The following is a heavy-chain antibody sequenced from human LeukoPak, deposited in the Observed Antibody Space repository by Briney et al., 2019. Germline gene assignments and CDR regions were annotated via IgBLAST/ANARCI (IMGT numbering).Heavy chain of an antibody. CDR3: ARSETSGYFDI. Sequence: SDTLSLTCTVSGGSISSSTHYWGWIRRSPAKGLEWIGSMYNSGSISYNPSLRSRVTITVDTSKNQFSLNFNSVTAADTALYFCARSETSGYFDIWGQGTMVTVSS. CDR2: MYNSGSI. D-gene: IGHD3-22*01. V-gene: IGHV4-39*01. CDR1: GGSISSSTHY. J-gene: IGHJ3*02.